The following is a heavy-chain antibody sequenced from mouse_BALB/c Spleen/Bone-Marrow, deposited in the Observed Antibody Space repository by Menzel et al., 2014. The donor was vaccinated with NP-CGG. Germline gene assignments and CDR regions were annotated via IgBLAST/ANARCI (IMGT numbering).Heavy chain of an antibody. V-gene: IGHV2-9*02. CDR1: GFSLTSYG. J-gene: IGHJ4*01. CDR3: ARYYLYAMDY. D-gene: IGHD1-1*02. CDR2: IWAGGST. Sequence: QVQLKESGPGLVAPSQSLSITCTVSGFSLTSYGVHWVRQPPGKGLEWLGVIWAGGSTNYNSALMSRLSISKDNSKSQVFLKMNSLQTDDTAIYYCARYYLYAMDYWGQGTSVTVSS.